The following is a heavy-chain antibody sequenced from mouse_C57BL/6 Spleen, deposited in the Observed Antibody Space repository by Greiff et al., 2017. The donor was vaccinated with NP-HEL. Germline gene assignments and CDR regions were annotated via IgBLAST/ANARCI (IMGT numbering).Heavy chain of an antibody. CDR2: IDPSDSYT. J-gene: IGHJ4*01. CDR3: AREGDIYRDAMDY. V-gene: IGHV1-59*01. CDR1: GYTFTSYW. Sequence: QVQLQQPGAELVRPGTSVKLSCKASGYTFTSYWMHWVKQRPGQGLEWIGVIDPSDSYTNYNQKLKGKATLTVDTSSSTAYMQLSSLTSEDSAVYYCAREGDIYRDAMDYWGQGTSVTVSS. D-gene: IGHD2-14*01.